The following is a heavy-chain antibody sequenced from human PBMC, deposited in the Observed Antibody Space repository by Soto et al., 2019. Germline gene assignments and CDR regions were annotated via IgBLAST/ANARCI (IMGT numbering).Heavy chain of an antibody. CDR1: GFTFSSYA. CDR2: ISYDGSNK. J-gene: IGHJ6*02. CDR3: ARVFGGYSSSPDYYYGMDV. Sequence: AGGSLRLSCAASGFTFSSYAMSWVRQAPGKGLEWVAVISYDGSNKYYADSVKGRFTISRDNSKNTLYLQMNSLRAEDTAVYYCARVFGGYSSSPDYYYGMDVWGQGTTVTVSS. V-gene: IGHV3-30-3*01. D-gene: IGHD6-6*01.